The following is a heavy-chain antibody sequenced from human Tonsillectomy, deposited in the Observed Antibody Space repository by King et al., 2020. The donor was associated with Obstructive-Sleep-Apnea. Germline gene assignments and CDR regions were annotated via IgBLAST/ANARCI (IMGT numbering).Heavy chain of an antibody. J-gene: IGHJ4*02. D-gene: IGHD1-1*01. CDR3: ARDKGDNWNDLSFDL. V-gene: IGHV1-69*04. CDR2: ISPILGIT. CDR1: GGTFSRYS. Sequence: VQLVQSGSEVKKPGSSVKVSCKASGGTFSRYSISWVRQAPGQGLEWMARISPILGITNSAQKFQGRLSITAEKSTSAAYLELSSLRSEDTAVYYCARDKGDNWNDLSFDLWGQGTLVIVSS.